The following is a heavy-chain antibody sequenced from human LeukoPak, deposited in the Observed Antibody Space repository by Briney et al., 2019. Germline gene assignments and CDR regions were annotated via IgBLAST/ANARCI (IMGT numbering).Heavy chain of an antibody. CDR1: TFSFGDYT. J-gene: IGHJ5*02. CDR3: ARSPSSFDP. V-gene: IGHV3-48*03. CDR2: ISSRGDAI. D-gene: IGHD3-16*02. Sequence: GGSLRLSCAASTFSFGDYTMSWVRQAPGKGLGWVSSISSRGDAIDYADSVKGRFTISRDNSKNSLYLQMNSLRVEDTAVYYCARSPSSFDPWGQGAQVTVSS.